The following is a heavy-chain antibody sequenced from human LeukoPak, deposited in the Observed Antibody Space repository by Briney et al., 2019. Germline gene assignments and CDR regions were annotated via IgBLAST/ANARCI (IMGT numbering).Heavy chain of an antibody. J-gene: IGHJ4*02. CDR1: GFTVRSNY. D-gene: IGHD6-19*01. CDR2: IYSGGST. V-gene: IGHV3-66*01. Sequence: GGSLRLSCAASGFTVRSNYMNWVRQAPGKGLEWVSVIYSGGSTYYADSVKGRFTISRDNSKNTLYLQMNSLRAEDTAIYYCAKDAPRSSGWFFLDYWGQGTLVTVSS. CDR3: AKDAPRSSGWFFLDY.